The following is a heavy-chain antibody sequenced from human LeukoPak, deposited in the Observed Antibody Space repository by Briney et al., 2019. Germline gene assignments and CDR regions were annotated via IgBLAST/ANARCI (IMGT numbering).Heavy chain of an antibody. D-gene: IGHD6-19*01. V-gene: IGHV4-34*01. CDR3: ARGQGGSGWFPLRN. Sequence: SKTLSLTCAVYGGSFSGYYWSWIRQPPGKGLEWIGEINHSGSTNYNPSLKSRVTISVDTSKNQFSLKLSSVTAADTAVYYCARGQGGSGWFPLRNWGQGTLVTVSS. J-gene: IGHJ4*02. CDR1: GGSFSGYY. CDR2: INHSGST.